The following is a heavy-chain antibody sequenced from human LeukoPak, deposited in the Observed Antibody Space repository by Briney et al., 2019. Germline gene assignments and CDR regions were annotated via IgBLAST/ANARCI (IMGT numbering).Heavy chain of an antibody. CDR2: IKQDGSEI. D-gene: IGHD4-23*01. CDR3: ARIYGGNSYYFDC. CDR1: GFTFSSNW. V-gene: IGHV3-7*01. J-gene: IGHJ4*02. Sequence: GGSLRLSCAASGFTFSSNWMSWVRQAPGKGLEWVGNIKQDGSEIYYVDSVKGRFTISRDNAKNSLYLQMSSLRAEDTAVYYCARIYGGNSYYFDCWGQGTLVTVSS.